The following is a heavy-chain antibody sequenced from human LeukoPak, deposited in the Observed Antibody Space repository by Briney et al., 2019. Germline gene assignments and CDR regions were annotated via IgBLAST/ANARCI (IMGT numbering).Heavy chain of an antibody. CDR1: GGSISSYY. CDR3: ARGGWNKFDY. CDR2: ISYTGST. V-gene: IGHV4-59*01. J-gene: IGHJ4*02. D-gene: IGHD3-22*01. Sequence: SETLSLTCTVSGGSISSYYWSWIRQPPGKGLEWIGYISYTGSTNYSPSLKSRVTISVDTSKNQFSLKLSSVTAADTAVYYCARGGWNKFDYWGQGTLVTVSS.